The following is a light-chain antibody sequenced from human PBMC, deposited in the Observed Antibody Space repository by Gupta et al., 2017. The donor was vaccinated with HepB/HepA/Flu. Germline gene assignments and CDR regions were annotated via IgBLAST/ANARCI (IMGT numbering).Light chain of an antibody. CDR2: EVT. CDR1: SSDVGDYNF. J-gene: IGLJ3*02. V-gene: IGLV2-8*01. CDR3: SSYAGNNSWV. Sequence: SSLTQPPSASGSPGPSVTISCTGTSSDVGDYNFVSWYQQLPGNAPQLMFYEVTSRPSGVPDLFSGSTSGNAASLTVSGLQAEDEADYYCSSYAGNNSWVFGGGTKLTVL.